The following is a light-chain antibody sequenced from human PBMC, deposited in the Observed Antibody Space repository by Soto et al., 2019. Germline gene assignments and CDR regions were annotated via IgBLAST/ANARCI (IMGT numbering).Light chain of an antibody. CDR1: ERIYSAY. J-gene: IGKJ4*01. CDR2: DAS. CDR3: QQRSNWPPVT. Sequence: DIVLTQSPGTLSLSRGERATLSCRAGERIYSAYLGWYQQKPGQAPRLLIYDASNRATGIPARFSGSGSGTDFTLAISSLEPEDFAVYYCQQRSNWPPVTFGGGTKVDIK. V-gene: IGKV3-11*01.